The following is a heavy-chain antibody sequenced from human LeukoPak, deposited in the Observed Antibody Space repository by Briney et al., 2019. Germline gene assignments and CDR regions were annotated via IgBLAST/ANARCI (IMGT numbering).Heavy chain of an antibody. CDR2: IGISSNKI. Sequence: PGGFLRLSCAASGFTLRSYTMNWVRQAPGKGLEWVSSIGISSNKIYYADSVKGRFIISRDNAKNSVYLQMNSLRAEDTAVYYCARVGVGYYYYYMDVWGKGTTVTVSS. J-gene: IGHJ6*03. V-gene: IGHV3-21*01. CDR1: GFTLRSYT. D-gene: IGHD3-16*01. CDR3: ARVGVGYYYYYMDV.